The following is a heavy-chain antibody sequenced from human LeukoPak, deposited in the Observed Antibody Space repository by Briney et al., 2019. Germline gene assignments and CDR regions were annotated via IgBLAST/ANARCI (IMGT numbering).Heavy chain of an antibody. D-gene: IGHD2-15*01. CDR3: ARERYCSGGSCRIVDDGFDF. Sequence: SETLSLTCTVSGGSISSSTYYWGWIRQPPGKGLEWIGSIYYSGSTYYNPSLKSRVTISVDTSKKQFSLKLSSVTAADTAVYYCARERYCSGGSCRIVDDGFDFWGQGTMVTVSS. J-gene: IGHJ3*01. CDR1: GGSISSSTYY. V-gene: IGHV4-39*07. CDR2: IYYSGST.